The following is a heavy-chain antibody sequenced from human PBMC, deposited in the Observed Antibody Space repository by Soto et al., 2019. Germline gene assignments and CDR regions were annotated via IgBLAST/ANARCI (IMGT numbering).Heavy chain of an antibody. D-gene: IGHD5-18*01. J-gene: IGHJ4*02. V-gene: IGHV3-21*01. CDR1: GFTFSSYS. CDR3: ARDQPGYSYGYGLGY. Sequence: PGGSLRLSCAASGFTFSSYSMNWVRQAPGKGLEWVSSISSSSSYIYYADSVKGRFTISRDNAKNSLYLQMNSLRAEDTAVYYYARDQPGYSYGYGLGYWGQGTLVTXSS. CDR2: ISSSSSYI.